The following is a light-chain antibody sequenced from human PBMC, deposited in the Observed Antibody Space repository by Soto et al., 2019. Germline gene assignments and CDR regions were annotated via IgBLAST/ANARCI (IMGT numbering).Light chain of an antibody. V-gene: IGKV1D-16*01. Sequence: DIQLTQSPSSLSAPVGDRVPITCRASQGIGYWLGWFQQKPGKAPKLLIYAASYLQCGVPSRFSGSGSGTDFTLTISSLQPDDFATDYCQQYNRLITFGQGTRLEIK. CDR1: QGIGYW. CDR2: AAS. J-gene: IGKJ5*01. CDR3: QQYNRLIT.